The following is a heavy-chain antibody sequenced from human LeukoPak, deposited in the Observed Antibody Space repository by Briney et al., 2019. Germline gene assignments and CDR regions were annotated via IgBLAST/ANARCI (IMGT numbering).Heavy chain of an antibody. Sequence: GGSLRLSCAASGFTFSSHAMHWVRQAPGKGLEWVAVISYDGSNKYYADSVKGRFTISRDNSKNTLYLQMNSLRAEDTAVYYCARVPTWEPLSLYYFDYWGQGTLVTVSS. V-gene: IGHV3-30-3*01. CDR1: GFTFSSHA. CDR2: ISYDGSNK. D-gene: IGHD1-26*01. CDR3: ARVPTWEPLSLYYFDY. J-gene: IGHJ4*02.